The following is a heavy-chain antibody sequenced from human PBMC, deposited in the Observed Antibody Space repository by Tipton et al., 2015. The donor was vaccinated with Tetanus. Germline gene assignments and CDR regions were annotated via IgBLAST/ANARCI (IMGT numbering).Heavy chain of an antibody. CDR2: ISSSSTYI. CDR3: ARGAYGQFDY. V-gene: IGHV3-21*01. CDR1: GFTFSHYW. J-gene: IGHJ4*02. Sequence: SLRLSCAASGFTFSHYWMAWVRQVPGKGLEWVSSISSSSTYIYYADSVKGRFTISRDNAKNSLYLQMNSLRAEDTAIYYCARGAYGQFDYWGQGTLVTVSS. D-gene: IGHD4-17*01.